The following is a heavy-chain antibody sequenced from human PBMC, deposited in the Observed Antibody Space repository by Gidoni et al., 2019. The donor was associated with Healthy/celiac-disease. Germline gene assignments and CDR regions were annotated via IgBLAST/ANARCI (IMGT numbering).Heavy chain of an antibody. Sequence: QVQLQQWGAGLLKPSETLSLTCAVYGGSFSGYYWSWIRQPPGKGLEWIGEINHSGSTNYNPSLKSRVTISVDTSKNQFSLKLSSVTAADTAVYYCARSSDIAPHPPGKSHFDYWGQGTLVTVSS. CDR3: ARSSDIAPHPPGKSHFDY. CDR1: GGSFSGYY. D-gene: IGHD2-15*01. J-gene: IGHJ4*02. V-gene: IGHV4-34*01. CDR2: INHSGST.